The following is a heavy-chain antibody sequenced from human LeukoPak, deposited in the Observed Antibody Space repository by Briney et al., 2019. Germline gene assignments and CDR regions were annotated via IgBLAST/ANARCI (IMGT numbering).Heavy chain of an antibody. CDR3: ARAPMVRGVITAFDY. D-gene: IGHD3-10*01. CDR1: GFTFSTYS. V-gene: IGHV3-48*02. CDR2: VSSTSSTI. J-gene: IGHJ4*02. Sequence: QTGGSLRLSCAASGFTFSTYSMNWVRQAPGKGLEWVSYVSSTSSTIYYADSVRGRFTISRDNAQNSLYLQMNSLRDEDMAVYYCARAPMVRGVITAFDYWGQGTPVTVPS.